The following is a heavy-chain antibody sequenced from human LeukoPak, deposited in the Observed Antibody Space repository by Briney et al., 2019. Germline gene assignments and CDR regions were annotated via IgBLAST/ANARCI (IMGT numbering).Heavy chain of an antibody. CDR3: ARDLDYYASRSYYVFDC. CDR1: GFTFSTFS. Sequence: PGGSLRLSCAVSGFTFSTFSMNWVRQAPGKGLEWVSSISSSSSYTSYADSVKGRFTISRDNAKNSLYLQMSSLRAEDTAVYYCARDLDYYASRSYYVFDCWGQGTLVTVSS. D-gene: IGHD3-22*01. CDR2: ISSSSSYT. J-gene: IGHJ4*02. V-gene: IGHV3-21*01.